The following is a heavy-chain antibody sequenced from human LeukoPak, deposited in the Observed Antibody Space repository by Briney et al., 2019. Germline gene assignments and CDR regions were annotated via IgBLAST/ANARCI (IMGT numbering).Heavy chain of an antibody. V-gene: IGHV3-11*04. J-gene: IGHJ6*03. CDR2: ISSSGSTI. CDR1: GFTFSDYY. CDR3: ARAYPLGYYYMDV. Sequence: GGSLRLSCAASGFTFSDYYMGWIRQAPGKGLEWVSYISSSGSTIYYADSVKGRFTISRDNAKNSLYLQMNSLRAEDTAVYYCARAYPLGYYYMDVWGKGTTVTVSS. D-gene: IGHD3-16*01.